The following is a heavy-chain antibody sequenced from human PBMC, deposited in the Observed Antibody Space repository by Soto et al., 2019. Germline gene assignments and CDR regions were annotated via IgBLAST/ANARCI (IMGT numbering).Heavy chain of an antibody. CDR3: ARGDQFGFGVDF. V-gene: IGHV1-8*01. J-gene: IGHJ4*02. Sequence: QVQLVQSGADMKKPGASVKVSCKASGYTFTNHDINWVRQVPGQGLEWMGWMIPDSGRTRYAQKFQGRVSLTRNTSSSTACMELTSLKSEDSAVYYCARGDQFGFGVDFWGQGTLVTVSS. CDR1: GYTFTNHD. D-gene: IGHD3-10*01. CDR2: MIPDSGRT.